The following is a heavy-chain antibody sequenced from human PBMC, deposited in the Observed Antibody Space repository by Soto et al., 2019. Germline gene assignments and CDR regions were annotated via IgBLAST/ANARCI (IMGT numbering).Heavy chain of an antibody. J-gene: IGHJ4*02. CDR2: INHSGST. V-gene: IGHV4-34*01. Sequence: ETLSLTCAVYGGSFSGYYRSWIRQPPGKGLEWIGEINHSGSTNYNPSLKSRVTISVDTSKNQFSLKLSSVTAADTAVYYCARGVLRYFVWLLPNRYLDYWGQGTLVTVSS. D-gene: IGHD3-9*01. CDR1: GGSFSGYY. CDR3: ARGVLRYFVWLLPNRYLDY.